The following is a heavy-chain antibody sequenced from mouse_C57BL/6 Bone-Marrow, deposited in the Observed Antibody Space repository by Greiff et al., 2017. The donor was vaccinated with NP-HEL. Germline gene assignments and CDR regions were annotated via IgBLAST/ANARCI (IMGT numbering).Heavy chain of an antibody. D-gene: IGHD1-1*01. V-gene: IGHV1-81*01. J-gene: IGHJ3*01. CDR2: IYPRSGNT. Sequence: QVQLQQSGAELARPGASVKLSCKASGYTFTSYGISWVKQRTGQGLEWIGEIYPRSGNTYYNEKFKGKATLTADKSSSTAYMELRSLTSEDSAVYFCVRGYYGSSPWFAYWGQGTLVTVSA. CDR3: VRGYYGSSPWFAY. CDR1: GYTFTSYG.